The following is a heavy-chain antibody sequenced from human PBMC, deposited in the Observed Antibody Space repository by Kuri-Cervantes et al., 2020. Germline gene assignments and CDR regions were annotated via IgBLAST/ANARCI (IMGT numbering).Heavy chain of an antibody. CDR1: GYSISSGYY. V-gene: IGHV4-61*01. D-gene: IGHD6-6*01. J-gene: IGHJ6*03. CDR3: AAGGIAARYYYYYMDV. CDR2: IYYSGST. Sequence: SETLSLTCTVSGYSISSGYYWSWIRQPPGEGLEWIGYIYYSGSTNYNPSLKSRVTISVDTSKNQFSLKLSSVTAADTAVYYCAAGGIAARYYYYYMDVWGKGTTVTVSS.